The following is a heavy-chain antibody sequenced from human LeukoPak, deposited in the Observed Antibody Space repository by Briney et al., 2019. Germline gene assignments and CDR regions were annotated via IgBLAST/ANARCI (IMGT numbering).Heavy chain of an antibody. CDR3: ATDVRGLVPYYFDF. V-gene: IGHV4-59*01. D-gene: IGHD3-10*02. J-gene: IGHJ4*02. CDR2: IYYSGST. CDR1: GGSISSYY. Sequence: SETLSLTCAVSGGSISSYYWNWIRQPPGKGLEWIGYIYYSGSTNYNPSLKSRVTISIDTSKNQLYLQLSYVTAADTAVYYCATDVRGLVPYYFDFWGQGTLVTVSS.